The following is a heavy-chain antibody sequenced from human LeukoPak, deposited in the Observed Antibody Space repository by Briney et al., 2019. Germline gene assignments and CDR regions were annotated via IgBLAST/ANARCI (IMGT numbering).Heavy chain of an antibody. J-gene: IGHJ4*02. CDR1: GVSIGSYH. CDR3: ARAYCSSTTCRKVGVYDF. V-gene: IGHV4-4*07. Sequence: SETLSLTCAVSGVSIGSYHWSWIRQPAGKGLEWIGRLYPSGSTSYNPSLKCRVTMSGDTSKNHFSLKLRSVTAADTAVYYFARAYCSSTTCRKVGVYDFWSQGILVTVSS. D-gene: IGHD2-2*01. CDR2: LYPSGST.